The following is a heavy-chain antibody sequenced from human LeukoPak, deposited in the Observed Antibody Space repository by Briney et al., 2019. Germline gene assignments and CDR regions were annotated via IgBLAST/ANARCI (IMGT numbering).Heavy chain of an antibody. V-gene: IGHV3-7*01. D-gene: IGHD6-19*01. CDR3: ARDGSGWGYFDY. Sequence: GGSLRLSCAASGFTFSSYRMSWVRQAPGKGLEWVANIKQDGSEKYYVDSVKGRFTISRDNAKNSLYLQMNSLRAEDTAVYYCARDGSGWGYFDYWGQGTLVTVSS. J-gene: IGHJ4*02. CDR1: GFTFSSYR. CDR2: IKQDGSEK.